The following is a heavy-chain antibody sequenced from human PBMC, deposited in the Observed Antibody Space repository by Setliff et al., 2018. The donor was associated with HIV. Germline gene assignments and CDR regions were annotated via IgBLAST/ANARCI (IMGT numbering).Heavy chain of an antibody. Sequence: SETLSLTCSVSGGSISSYYWNWIRQPAGKGLEWIGRIYTSGSTNYNPSLKSRVTMSVDTSKNQFSLKLSSVTAADTAVYYCARSRPTVAGFYFDYWGQGTLVTVSS. J-gene: IGHJ4*02. CDR1: GGSISSYY. V-gene: IGHV4-4*07. CDR2: IYTSGST. CDR3: ARSRPTVAGFYFDY. D-gene: IGHD4-17*01.